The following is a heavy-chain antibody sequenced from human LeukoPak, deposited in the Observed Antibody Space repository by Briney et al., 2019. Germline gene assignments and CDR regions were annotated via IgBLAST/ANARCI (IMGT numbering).Heavy chain of an antibody. Sequence: KASETLSLTCTVSGYSISSGYYWSWIRQPPGKGLEWIGEINHSGSTNYNPSLKSRVTISVDTSKNQFSLKLSSVTAADTAVYYCARVGKKRWLQFRMNWFDPWGQGTLVTVSS. CDR3: ARVGKKRWLQFRMNWFDP. CDR1: GYSISSGYY. CDR2: INHSGST. J-gene: IGHJ5*01. V-gene: IGHV4-38-2*02. D-gene: IGHD5-24*01.